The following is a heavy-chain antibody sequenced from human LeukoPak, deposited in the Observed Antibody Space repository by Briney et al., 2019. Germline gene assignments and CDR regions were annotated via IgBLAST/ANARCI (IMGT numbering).Heavy chain of an antibody. D-gene: IGHD5-18*01. Sequence: GGSLRLSCAASGFTFSSYEMNWVRQAPGKGLEWVSYISSGGNTIYYADSVKGRFTISRDNAKNSLYLQMNSLGAEDTAVYYCAREGTAMVSFDYWGQGTLVTVSS. CDR2: ISSGGNTI. J-gene: IGHJ4*02. CDR1: GFTFSSYE. CDR3: AREGTAMVSFDY. V-gene: IGHV3-48*03.